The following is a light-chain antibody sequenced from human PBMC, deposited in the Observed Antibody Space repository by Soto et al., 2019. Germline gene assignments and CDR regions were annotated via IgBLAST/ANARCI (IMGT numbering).Light chain of an antibody. Sequence: DIQMTQSPSTLAASVGDRVTITCRASQNINSWLAWYQQKPGKAPNLLISKASSLESGVPSRFSGSGSGTEITLTITSLQPDDSATYYCQQYNSYRAFGEGTKVDIK. CDR3: QQYNSYRA. CDR2: KAS. J-gene: IGKJ1*01. V-gene: IGKV1-5*03. CDR1: QNINSW.